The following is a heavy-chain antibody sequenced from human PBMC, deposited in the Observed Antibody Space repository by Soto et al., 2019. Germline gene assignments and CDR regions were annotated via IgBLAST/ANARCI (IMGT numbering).Heavy chain of an antibody. Sequence: GGSLRLSCAASGYTFSDYYMCWIRQAPGKGLEWISYIDTSGTKIYYADSVKGRFTITRDNAKNSLYLEMNSLRDEDTAVFYFASHYDMLRGHLSPVDYWGQGPLVTVSS. CDR3: ASHYDMLRGHLSPVDY. CDR2: IDTSGTKI. CDR1: GYTFSDYY. J-gene: IGHJ4*02. D-gene: IGHD3-9*01. V-gene: IGHV3-11*01.